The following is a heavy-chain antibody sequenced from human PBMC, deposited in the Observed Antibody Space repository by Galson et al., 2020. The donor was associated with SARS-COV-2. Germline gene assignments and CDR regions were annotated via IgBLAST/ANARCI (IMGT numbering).Heavy chain of an antibody. V-gene: IGHV4-39*01. CDR2: IYYSGST. D-gene: IGHD3-3*01. J-gene: IGHJ6*02. CDR1: GGSISSSSYY. Sequence: SETLSLTCTVSGGSISSSSYYWGWIRQPPGKGLEWIGSIYYSGSTYYNPSLKSRVTISVDTSKNQFSLKLSSVTAADTAVYYCARLRFRNGMDVWGQGTTVTVSS. CDR3: ARLRFRNGMDV.